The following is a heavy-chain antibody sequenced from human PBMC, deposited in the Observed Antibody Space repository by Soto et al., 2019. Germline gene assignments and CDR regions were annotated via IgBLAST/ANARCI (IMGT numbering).Heavy chain of an antibody. CDR3: AHRRRYSSSWYAGFDY. V-gene: IGHV2-5*02. Sequence: QITLKESGPPLVKPTQTLTLTCTFSGFSLTTSGVGVGWIRQPPGKALEWLALIYWDDAKRYSPSLRSRLTITXXTXKXXVVLTMTNMDPVDTATYYCAHRRRYSSSWYAGFDYWGQGTLVTVSS. CDR1: GFSLTTSGVG. J-gene: IGHJ4*02. CDR2: IYWDDAK. D-gene: IGHD6-13*01.